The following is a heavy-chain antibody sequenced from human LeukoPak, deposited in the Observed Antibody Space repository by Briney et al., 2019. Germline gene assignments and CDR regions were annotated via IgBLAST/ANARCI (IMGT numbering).Heavy chain of an antibody. CDR2: IKQDGSEK. Sequence: GGSLRLSCAASGFTFSSYWMSWVRQAPGKGLEWVANIKQDGSEKYYVDSVKGRFTISRDNAKNSLYLQMNSLRAEDTAVYYCARVDGDYAWYYYYMDVWGKGTTVTVSS. CDR3: ARVDGDYAWYYYYMDV. CDR1: GFTFSSYW. J-gene: IGHJ6*03. V-gene: IGHV3-7*01. D-gene: IGHD4-17*01.